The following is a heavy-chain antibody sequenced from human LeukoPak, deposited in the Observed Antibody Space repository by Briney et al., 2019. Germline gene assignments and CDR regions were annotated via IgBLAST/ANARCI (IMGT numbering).Heavy chain of an antibody. CDR1: GFTFDNYA. J-gene: IGHJ4*02. D-gene: IGHD3-3*01. CDR2: ISWNSNSI. CDR3: ARDKEAAVDFWSGYYPL. Sequence: GRSLRLSCAASGFTFDNYAMHWVRQVPGKGLEWVSGISWNSNSIDYADSVKGRFTISRDNAQNSLYLQMNSLRDEDTAVYYCARDKEAAVDFWSGYYPLWGQGTLVTVTS. V-gene: IGHV3-9*01.